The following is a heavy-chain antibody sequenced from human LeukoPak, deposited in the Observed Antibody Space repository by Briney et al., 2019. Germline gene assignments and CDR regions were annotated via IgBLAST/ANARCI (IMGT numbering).Heavy chain of an antibody. CDR1: GGSISSSSYY. D-gene: IGHD3-3*01. CDR2: IYYSGST. V-gene: IGHV4-39*01. J-gene: IGHJ5*02. Sequence: SETLSLTCTVSGGSISSSSYYWGWIRQPPGKGLEWIGSIYYSGSTYYNPSLKSRVTISVDTSKNQFSLKLSSVTAADTAVYYCASQKLTETYYDFWSGYSYWFDPWGQGTLVTVSS. CDR3: ASQKLTETYYDFWSGYSYWFDP.